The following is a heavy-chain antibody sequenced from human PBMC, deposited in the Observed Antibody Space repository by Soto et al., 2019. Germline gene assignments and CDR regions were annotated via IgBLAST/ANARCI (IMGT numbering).Heavy chain of an antibody. J-gene: IGHJ4*02. CDR3: ARDGYNPNDY. CDR2: ISSSGSTI. CDR1: GFTLSSYE. V-gene: IGHV3-48*03. Sequence: GGSLRLSCAASGFTLSSYEMNWVRQAPGKGLEWVSYISSSGSTIYYADSVKGRFTISRDNAKNSLYLQMNSLRAEDTAVYYCARDGYNPNDYWGQGTLVTVSS. D-gene: IGHD5-12*01.